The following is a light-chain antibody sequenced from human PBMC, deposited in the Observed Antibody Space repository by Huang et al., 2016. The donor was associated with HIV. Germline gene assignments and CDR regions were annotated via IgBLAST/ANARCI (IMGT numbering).Light chain of an antibody. V-gene: IGKV4-1*01. CDR3: QQYYSTPQGT. CDR2: WAA. Sequence: DIVMTQSPDSLAVSLGERATINCKSSQSGLYSSNNKNYLAWYQQKPGQPPKLLIYWAATRESGVPDRFSGSGSGTDFTLTISSLQAEDVAVYYCQQYYSTPQGTFGQGTKLEIK. J-gene: IGKJ2*02. CDR1: QSGLYSSNNKNY.